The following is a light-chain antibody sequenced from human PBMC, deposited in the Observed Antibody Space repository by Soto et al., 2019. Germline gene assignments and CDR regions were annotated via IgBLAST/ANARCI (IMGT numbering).Light chain of an antibody. CDR3: SSYTSATTQI. Sequence: QSALTQPASESGSPGQSITISCTGTSSDVGGYNYVSWYQQHPGKAPKLMVYEVSSRPSGVSTRFSGSRSGNTASLTISGLQAEDEADYYCSSYTSATTQIFGGGTKLTVL. V-gene: IGLV2-14*01. J-gene: IGLJ2*01. CDR2: EVS. CDR1: SSDVGGYNY.